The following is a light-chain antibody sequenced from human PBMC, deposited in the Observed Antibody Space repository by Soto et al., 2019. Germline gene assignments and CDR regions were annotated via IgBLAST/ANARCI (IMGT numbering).Light chain of an antibody. CDR3: QQYSSSSWT. CDR2: DAS. CDR1: EIINIY. J-gene: IGKJ1*01. V-gene: IGKV1-5*01. Sequence: DIQMTQSPSTLSAFVGDRVTITCRASEIINIYLAWYQQKPGKPPKFLIYDASSLESGVPARFSGSGSGTVFTLTISSLEPDDVATYYCQQYSSSSWTFGQGTKVDIK.